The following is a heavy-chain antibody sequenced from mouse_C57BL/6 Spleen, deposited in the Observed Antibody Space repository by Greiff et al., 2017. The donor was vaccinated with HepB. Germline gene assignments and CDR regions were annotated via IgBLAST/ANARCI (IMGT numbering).Heavy chain of an antibody. CDR1: GFSLTSYG. CDR3: AKNGVTTGGGAMDY. CDR2: IWRGGST. V-gene: IGHV2-5*01. Sequence: VQLQQSGPGLVQPSQSLSITCKVSGFSLTSYGVHWVRQSPGKGLEWLGVIWRGGSTDYNAAFMSRLSITKENSKSQVFFKMNSLQSDDTAIYYCAKNGVTTGGGAMDYWGQGTSVTVSS. D-gene: IGHD2-2*01. J-gene: IGHJ4*01.